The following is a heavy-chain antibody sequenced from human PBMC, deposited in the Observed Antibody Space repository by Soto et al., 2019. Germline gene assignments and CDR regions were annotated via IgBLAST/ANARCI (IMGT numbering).Heavy chain of an antibody. CDR3: ARGGFSGSYFAY. CDR2: IVPISGTV. V-gene: IGHV1-69*01. J-gene: IGHJ4*02. D-gene: IGHD1-26*01. Sequence: QVRLVQSGAEVKAPGASVKVSCKAPGDTFTSYYMHWVRQAPGHGLEWMGGIVPISGTVNYAQMFQGRVTITAYESTNTVYMDLHSLRSEDTAVYYCARGGFSGSYFAYWGQGTLVTVSS. CDR1: GDTFTSYY.